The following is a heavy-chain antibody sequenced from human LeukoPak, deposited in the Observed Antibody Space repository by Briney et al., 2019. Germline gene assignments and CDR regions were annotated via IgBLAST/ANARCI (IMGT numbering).Heavy chain of an antibody. V-gene: IGHV1-18*01. Sequence: ASVKVSCKASGYTFTSYGISWVRQAPGQGLEWMGWISAYNGNTNYAQKLQGRVTMTTDTSTSTAYMELRSLRSDDAAVHYCARTTYYDILTGYYNMYYFDYWGQGTLVTVSS. CDR1: GYTFTSYG. CDR2: ISAYNGNT. CDR3: ARTTYYDILTGYYNMYYFDY. D-gene: IGHD3-9*01. J-gene: IGHJ4*02.